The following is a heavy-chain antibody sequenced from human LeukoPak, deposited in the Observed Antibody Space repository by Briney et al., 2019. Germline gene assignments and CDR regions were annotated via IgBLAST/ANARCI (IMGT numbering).Heavy chain of an antibody. CDR2: ISSSSSYI. D-gene: IGHD5-12*01. Sequence: GGSLRLSCAASGFTFSSYSMNWVRQAPGKGLEWVSSISSSSSYIYYADSVKGRFTISRDNAKNSLYLQMNSLRAEDTAVYYCARLGGYDFRSDYWGQGTLVTVSS. CDR3: ARLGGYDFRSDY. V-gene: IGHV3-21*01. J-gene: IGHJ4*02. CDR1: GFTFSSYS.